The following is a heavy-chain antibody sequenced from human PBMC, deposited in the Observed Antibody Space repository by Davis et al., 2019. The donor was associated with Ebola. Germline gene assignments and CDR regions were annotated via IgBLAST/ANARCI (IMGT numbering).Heavy chain of an antibody. Sequence: AASVKVSCKASGGTFSSYTIRWVRQAPGQGLEWMGRIISILGIPNYAQNFQGRVTITAGKSTSTANMELSILRSEDTAVYYCASLVLPVVWGQGTLFTVSS. J-gene: IGHJ4*02. V-gene: IGHV1-69*02. CDR3: ASLVLPVV. D-gene: IGHD2-15*01. CDR2: IISILGIP. CDR1: GGTFSSYT.